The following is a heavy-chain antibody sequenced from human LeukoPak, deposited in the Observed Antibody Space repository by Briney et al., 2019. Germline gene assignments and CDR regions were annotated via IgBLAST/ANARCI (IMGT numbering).Heavy chain of an antibody. CDR1: GFTFSSSV. D-gene: IGHD3-10*01. CDR2: ISYDGNNK. J-gene: IGHJ4*02. Sequence: PGRSLRLSCAASGFTFSSSVMHWVRQAPGKGLEWVAVISYDGNNKYYIDSVKGRFTISRDNSKNTLYLQMNSLRAEDTAVYYCASGRFGELGYFDYWGQGTLVTVSS. CDR3: ASGRFGELGYFDY. V-gene: IGHV3-30-3*01.